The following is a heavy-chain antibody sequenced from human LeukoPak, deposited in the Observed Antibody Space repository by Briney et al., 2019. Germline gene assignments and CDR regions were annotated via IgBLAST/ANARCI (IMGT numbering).Heavy chain of an antibody. D-gene: IGHD3-10*01. CDR2: IYYSGST. J-gene: IGHJ4*02. V-gene: IGHV4-59*01. CDR1: GGSISSYY. CDR3: ARAPTRGAHTRFDY. Sequence: SETLSLTRTVSGGSISSYYWSWIRQPPGKGLEWIGYIYYSGSTNYNPSLKSRVTISVDTSKNQFSLKLSSVTAADTAVYYCARAPTRGAHTRFDYWGQGTLVTVSS.